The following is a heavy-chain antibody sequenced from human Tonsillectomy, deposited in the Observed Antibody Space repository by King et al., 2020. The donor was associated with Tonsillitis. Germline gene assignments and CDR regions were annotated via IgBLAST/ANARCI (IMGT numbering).Heavy chain of an antibody. J-gene: IGHJ4*02. D-gene: IGHD3-22*01. V-gene: IGHV3-9*01. Sequence: QLVQSGGGLVQPGRSLRLSCAASGFTFDDYAMHWVRHAPGKGLEWVSVISWNSGTIGYADSVKGRFTISRDNAKNSLYLQMNSLRAEDTALYYCAKSIYDSSGSYPYFDYWGQGTLVTVSS. CDR1: GFTFDDYA. CDR3: AKSIYDSSGSYPYFDY. CDR2: ISWNSGTI.